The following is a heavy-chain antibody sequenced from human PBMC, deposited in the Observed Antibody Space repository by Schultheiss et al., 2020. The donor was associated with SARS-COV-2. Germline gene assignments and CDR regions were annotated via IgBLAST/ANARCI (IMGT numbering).Heavy chain of an antibody. CDR1: GYSISSYYY. D-gene: IGHD1-26*01. CDR3: ARDQPPSKWDYYYGMDV. J-gene: IGHJ6*02. CDR2: IYYSGST. Sequence: SETLSLTCAVSGYSISSYYYWGWIRQPPGKGLEWIGYIYYSGSTYYNPSLKSRVTISVDTSKNQFSLKLSSVTAADTAVYYCARDQPPSKWDYYYGMDVWGQGTTVTVSS. V-gene: IGHV4-31*11.